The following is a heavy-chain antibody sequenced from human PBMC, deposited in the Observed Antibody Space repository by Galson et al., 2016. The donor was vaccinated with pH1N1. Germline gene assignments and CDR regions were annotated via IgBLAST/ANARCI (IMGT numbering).Heavy chain of an antibody. CDR1: GFTFSTYW. CDR2: IKQDGSVK. V-gene: IGHV3-7*01. D-gene: IGHD3-10*01. Sequence: SLRLSCAASGFTFSTYWMTWVRQAPGKGLEWVANIKQDGSVKYYVDSVKGRFTISRDNAKNSLYLQMNSLRAEDTALYYCARDRSGWGVGSSYYMDVWGQGTTVTVSS. CDR3: ARDRSGWGVGSSYYMDV. J-gene: IGHJ6*03.